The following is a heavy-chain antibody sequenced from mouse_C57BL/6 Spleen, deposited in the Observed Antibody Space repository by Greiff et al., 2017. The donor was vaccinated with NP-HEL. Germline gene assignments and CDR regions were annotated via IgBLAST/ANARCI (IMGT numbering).Heavy chain of an antibody. Sequence: VQLQQSGPELVKPGASVKISCKASGYTFTDYYMNWVKQSHGKSLEWIGDINPNNGGTSYNQKFKGKATLTVDKSSSTAYMELRSLTSEDSAVYYCARPTVVAEDAMDYWGQGTSVTVSS. V-gene: IGHV1-26*01. D-gene: IGHD1-1*01. CDR3: ARPTVVAEDAMDY. CDR2: INPNNGGT. J-gene: IGHJ4*01. CDR1: GYTFTDYY.